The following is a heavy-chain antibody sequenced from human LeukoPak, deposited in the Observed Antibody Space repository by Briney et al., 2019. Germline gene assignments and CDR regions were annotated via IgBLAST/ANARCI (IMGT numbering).Heavy chain of an antibody. CDR2: INWNGGRT. J-gene: IGHJ4*02. CDR3: ATGGGTHFDH. Sequence: PGGSLRLSCAASGFTFDHYGMSWVRQAPGKGLEWVSGINWNGGRTGYPDSVKGRITITRDNAQNSLTLHMNTLRADDTAVYYCATGGGTHFDHWGQGTLVTVSS. V-gene: IGHV3-20*04. CDR1: GFTFDHYG. D-gene: IGHD2-15*01.